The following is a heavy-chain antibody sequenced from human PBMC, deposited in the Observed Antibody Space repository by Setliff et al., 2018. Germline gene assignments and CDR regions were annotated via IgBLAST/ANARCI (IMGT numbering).Heavy chain of an antibody. D-gene: IGHD1-7*01. V-gene: IGHV4-38-2*01. CDR1: GYSITSGYY. CDR3: TRLTSRNSHFDY. J-gene: IGHJ4*02. Sequence: PSETLSLTCAVSGYSITSGYYCGWIRQPPGKGLEWIGSLYHSGSTYYNPSLKSRVTISLDTSKNQFSLKLNTVIAADTAVYYCTRLTSRNSHFDYWGRGTLVTVSS. CDR2: LYHSGST.